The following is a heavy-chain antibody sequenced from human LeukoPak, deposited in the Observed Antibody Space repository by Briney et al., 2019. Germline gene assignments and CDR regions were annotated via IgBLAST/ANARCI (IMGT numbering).Heavy chain of an antibody. Sequence: ASVKVSCKASGYTFTTYDINWVRQATGQGLEWMGWMNPNSGNTGYAQKFQGRVTMTRNTSISTAYMELNSLRAEDTAVYYCARHRTASDYWGQGTLVTVSS. D-gene: IGHD3-16*02. J-gene: IGHJ4*02. V-gene: IGHV1-8*01. CDR1: GYTFTTYD. CDR2: MNPNSGNT. CDR3: ARHRTASDY.